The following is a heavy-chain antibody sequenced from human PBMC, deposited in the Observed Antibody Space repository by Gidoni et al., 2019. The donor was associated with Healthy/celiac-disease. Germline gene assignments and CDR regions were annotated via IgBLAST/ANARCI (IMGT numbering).Heavy chain of an antibody. V-gene: IGHV3-23*01. CDR3: AKHSPEVVVITPLDY. Sequence: SGFTFSSYAMSWVRQAPGKGLEWVSAISGSGGSTYYADSVKGRFTISRDNSKNTLYLQMNSLRAEDTAVYYCAKHSPEVVVITPLDYWGQGTLVTVSS. J-gene: IGHJ4*02. D-gene: IGHD3-22*01. CDR2: ISGSGGST. CDR1: GFTFSSYA.